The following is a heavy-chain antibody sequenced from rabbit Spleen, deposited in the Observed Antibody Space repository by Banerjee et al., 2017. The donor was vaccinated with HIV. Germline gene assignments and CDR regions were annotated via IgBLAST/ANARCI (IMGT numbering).Heavy chain of an antibody. CDR2: IYVGSGGGT. Sequence: QQQLEESGGGLVKPGGTLTLTCKASGFSFSYSYWICWVRQAPGKGLEWIACIYVGSGGGTKYASWAKGRFTISRTSSTTVTLRMTSLTAADRATYFCARDKELAIWGYEFDLWGQGTLVTVS. D-gene: IGHD3-1*01. CDR3: ARDKELAIWGYEFDL. V-gene: IGHV1S45*01. J-gene: IGHJ3*01. CDR1: GFSFSYSYW.